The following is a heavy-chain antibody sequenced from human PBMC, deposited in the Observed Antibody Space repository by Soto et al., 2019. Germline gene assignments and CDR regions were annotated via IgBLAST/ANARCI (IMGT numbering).Heavy chain of an antibody. D-gene: IGHD6-13*01. J-gene: IGHJ4*02. CDR2: ISTRSSYI. Sequence: QVQLVESGGGLVKPGGSLRLSCAASGFTFSDYYMSWIRQAPGRGLGWLSYISTRSSYINYADSVKGRFTISRDKDQNALYLQLSRLRAEDTAVYYCARVGPGSRSWYLDSWGQGTLVTVSS. V-gene: IGHV3-11*05. CDR3: ARVGPGSRSWYLDS. CDR1: GFTFSDYY.